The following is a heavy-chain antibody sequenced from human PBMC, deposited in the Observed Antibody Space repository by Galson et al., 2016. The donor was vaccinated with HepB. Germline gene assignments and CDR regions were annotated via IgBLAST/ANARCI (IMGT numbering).Heavy chain of an antibody. J-gene: IGHJ4*02. CDR2: IFYSGST. CDR1: GGSISSGGYY. CDR3: ASFSGQVTMKVVY. D-gene: IGHD3-22*01. Sequence: TLSLTCTVSGGSISSGGYYWSWIRQHPGKGLEWIGYIFYSGSTYYNPSLKSRVTISADTSKNQFSLKLRSVTAADTAVYYCASFSGQVTMKVVYWGQGTLVTVSS. V-gene: IGHV4-31*03.